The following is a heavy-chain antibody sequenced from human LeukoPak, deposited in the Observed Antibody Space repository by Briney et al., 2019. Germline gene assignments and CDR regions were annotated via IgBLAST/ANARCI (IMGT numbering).Heavy chain of an antibody. CDR1: GGSINSHSYY. CDR3: VRHISTNTGYFDS. CDR2: VYYDGTS. Sequence: SETLSLTCTVSGGSINSHSYYWGWIRQPPGKGLEWIGSVYYDGTSYSNPSLKSRVAVFADTSRDQFSLDLSFVTAADTALYYCVRHISTNTGYFDSCGQGTLVSVSS. D-gene: IGHD5-24*01. V-gene: IGHV4-39*01. J-gene: IGHJ4*02.